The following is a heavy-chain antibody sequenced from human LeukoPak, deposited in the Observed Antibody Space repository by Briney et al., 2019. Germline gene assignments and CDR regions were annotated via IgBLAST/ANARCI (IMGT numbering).Heavy chain of an antibody. D-gene: IGHD3-10*01. J-gene: IGHJ5*02. Sequence: SETLSLTCTVSGGSISSSSYYWGWIRQPPGKGLEWIGSIYYSGSTYYNPSLKSRVTISVDTSKNQFSLKLSSVTAADTAVYYCATTPRITMVRGVNFPFNWFDPWGQGTLVTVSS. CDR1: GGSISSSSYY. CDR3: ATTPRITMVRGVNFPFNWFDP. V-gene: IGHV4-39*07. CDR2: IYYSGST.